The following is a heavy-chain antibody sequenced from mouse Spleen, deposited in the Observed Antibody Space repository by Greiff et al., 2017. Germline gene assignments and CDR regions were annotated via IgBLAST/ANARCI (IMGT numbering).Heavy chain of an antibody. Sequence: EVKLMESGPGLVKPSQTVSLTCTVTGISITTGNYRWSWLRQFPGNKLEWIGYIYDSGTITYNPSLTSRTTITRDTSKNQFFLEMNSLTAEDTATYYCARDRAYYRYDGYFDVWGAGTTVTVSS. J-gene: IGHJ1*01. V-gene: IGHV3-5*02. CDR3: ARDRAYYRYDGYFDV. D-gene: IGHD2-14*01. CDR1: GISITTGNYR. CDR2: IYDSGTI.